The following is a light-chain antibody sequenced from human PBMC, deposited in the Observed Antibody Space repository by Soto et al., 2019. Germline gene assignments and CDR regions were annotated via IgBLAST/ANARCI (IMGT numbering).Light chain of an antibody. CDR1: NIGSKN. CDR2: RDT. J-gene: IGLJ3*02. Sequence: SYELTQPLSVSVALGQTARVTCEGNNIGSKNVHWYQQKPGQAPVLVIYRDTYRPSGIPERFSGSNSGNTATLTISRAQGGDEADYYCHMWDSSTVVFGGGTKVTVL. V-gene: IGLV3-9*01. CDR3: HMWDSSTVV.